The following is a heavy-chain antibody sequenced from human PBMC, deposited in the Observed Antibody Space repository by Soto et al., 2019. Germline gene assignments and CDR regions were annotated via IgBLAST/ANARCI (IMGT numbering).Heavy chain of an antibody. CDR3: ARILGDYYGSGSYYPNWFDP. J-gene: IGHJ5*02. CDR2: IYYSGST. V-gene: IGHV4-30-4*01. D-gene: IGHD3-10*01. Sequence: SETLSLTCTVSGGSFSSGDYYWSWIRQPPGKGLEWIGYIYYSGSTYYNPSLKSRVTISVDTSKNQFSLKLSSVTAADTAVYYCARILGDYYGSGSYYPNWFDPWGQGTLVTVSS. CDR1: GGSFSSGDYY.